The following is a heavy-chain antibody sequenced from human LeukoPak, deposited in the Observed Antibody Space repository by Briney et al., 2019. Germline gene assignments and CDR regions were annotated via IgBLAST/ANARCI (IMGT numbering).Heavy chain of an antibody. J-gene: IGHJ5*02. CDR3: ARYRLSDSPINWFDP. CDR1: GYSFTTYG. D-gene: IGHD2-8*01. Sequence: GASVRVSCKASGYSFTTYGITWVRQAPGQGLEWMGWINAFNGHTNYAQNIQGRVTMTTDTSTTSAYMELRRLRPDDTAVYYCARYRLSDSPINWFDPWGQGTLVTVSS. V-gene: IGHV1-18*01. CDR2: INAFNGHT.